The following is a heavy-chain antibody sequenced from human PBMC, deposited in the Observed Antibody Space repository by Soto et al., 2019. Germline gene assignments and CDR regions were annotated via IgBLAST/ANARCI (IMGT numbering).Heavy chain of an antibody. CDR3: ARYYGDYKNYFDY. Sequence: QLQLQESGPGLVKPSETLSLTCTVTGGSISRSHNFWGWIRQPPGKGLELIGSIFYSGTTYNNPYLNSRDTLSVATSKNQLSLELNSVTGADTAVYYCARYYGDYKNYFDYWGQGTLVTVSS. J-gene: IGHJ4*02. V-gene: IGHV4-39*01. CDR1: GGSISRSHNF. D-gene: IGHD4-17*01. CDR2: IFYSGTT.